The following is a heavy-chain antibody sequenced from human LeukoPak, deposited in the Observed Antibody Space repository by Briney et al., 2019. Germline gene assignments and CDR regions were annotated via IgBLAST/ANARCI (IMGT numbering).Heavy chain of an antibody. Sequence: QPGGSLRLSCAVSGFTFSSYAMSWVRQAPGKGLEWVSAISGSGGSTYYADSVKGRFTISRDNSKNTLYLQMNSLRAEDTAVYYCATTTSPYSSSSSLKLYYYYYMDVWGKGTTVTVSS. V-gene: IGHV3-23*01. CDR2: ISGSGGST. CDR3: ATTTSPYSSSSSLKLYYYYYMDV. CDR1: GFTFSSYA. J-gene: IGHJ6*03. D-gene: IGHD6-6*01.